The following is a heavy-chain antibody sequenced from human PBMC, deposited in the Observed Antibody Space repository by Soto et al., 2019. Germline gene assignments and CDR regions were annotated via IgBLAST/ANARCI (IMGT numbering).Heavy chain of an antibody. D-gene: IGHD3-9*01. V-gene: IGHV4-39*01. CDR3: ARHDWAKPFDY. CDR2: IYYSGST. J-gene: IGHJ4*02. Sequence: QLQLQESGPGLVKPSATLSLTCTVSGGSISSSSYYWGWISQPPGKGLEWIGSIYYSGSTYYNPSLTSRVAVSVDTSKNQSSRKRSSVTAADTAVYYCARHDWAKPFDYWGQGTLVTVSS. CDR1: GGSISSSSYY.